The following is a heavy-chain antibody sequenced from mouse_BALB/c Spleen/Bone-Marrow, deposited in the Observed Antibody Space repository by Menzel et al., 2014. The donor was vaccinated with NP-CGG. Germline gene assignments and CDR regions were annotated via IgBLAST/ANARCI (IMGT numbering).Heavy chain of an antibody. CDR1: GFSFSNYG. Sequence: EVHGVESGGGLVKSGGSLKLSCAASGFSFSNYGMSWVRQTPEKRLEWVATISGDGRYTFYSDSVKGRSTISRDNAKNNLYLQLSSLRSEDTALYYCARHAYYDQTEVSFVYWGQGTLVTVSA. D-gene: IGHD2-4*01. CDR3: ARHAYYDQTEVSFVY. CDR2: ISGDGRYT. V-gene: IGHV5-9-2*01. J-gene: IGHJ3*01.